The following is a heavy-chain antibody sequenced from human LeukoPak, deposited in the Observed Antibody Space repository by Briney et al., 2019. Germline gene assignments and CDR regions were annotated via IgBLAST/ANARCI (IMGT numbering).Heavy chain of an antibody. V-gene: IGHV4-59*01. Sequence: SETLSLICTVSGASIGNYYWSWIRQPPGKGLEWIGYINGRGSTNYNPSLKSRATMSADASKNQFSLRLSSVTAADTAVYYCACINTWFDSWGQGTLVTVSS. D-gene: IGHD2-8*01. CDR3: ACINTWFDS. CDR1: GASIGNYY. J-gene: IGHJ5*01. CDR2: INGRGST.